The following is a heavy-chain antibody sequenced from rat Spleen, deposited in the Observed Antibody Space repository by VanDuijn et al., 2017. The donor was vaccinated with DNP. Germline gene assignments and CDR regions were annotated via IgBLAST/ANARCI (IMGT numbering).Heavy chain of an antibody. CDR3: ATTDYYYYFDY. CDR2: VWSGGGT. D-gene: IGHD1-6*01. J-gene: IGHJ2*01. Sequence: QVQLKESGPGLVQPSQTLSLTCTVSGFSLTSYHVHWVRQPPGKGLEWIGAVWSGGGTDYSSALKSRLSISRDTSKSQVLLKMISLQTEDTAMYFCATTDYYYYFDYWGQGVMVTVSS. V-gene: IGHV2-15*01. CDR1: GFSLTSYH.